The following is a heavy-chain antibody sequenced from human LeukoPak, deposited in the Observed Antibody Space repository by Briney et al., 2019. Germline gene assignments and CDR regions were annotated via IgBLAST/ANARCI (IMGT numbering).Heavy chain of an antibody. D-gene: IGHD1-26*01. V-gene: IGHV1-69*13. Sequence: SVKVSCKASGGTFSSYAISWVRQAPGQGLEWMGGIIPIFGTANYAQKFQGRVTITADESTSTAYMELSSLRSEDTAVYYCARDREGELQTLDYWGQGTLVTVSS. CDR3: ARDREGELQTLDY. CDR1: GGTFSSYA. CDR2: IIPIFGTA. J-gene: IGHJ4*02.